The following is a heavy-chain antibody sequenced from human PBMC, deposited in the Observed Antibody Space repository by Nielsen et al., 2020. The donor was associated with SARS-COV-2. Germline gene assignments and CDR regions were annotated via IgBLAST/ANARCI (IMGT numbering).Heavy chain of an antibody. D-gene: IGHD3-22*01. CDR3: ARSRYYYDSSGYYQAQFGV. Sequence: WVRQAPGQGLEWMGRIIPILGIANYAQKFQGRVTITADKSTSTAYMELSSLRSEDTAVYYCARSRYYYDSSGYYQAQFGVWGQGTLVTVSS. CDR2: IIPILGIA. J-gene: IGHJ4*02. V-gene: IGHV1-69*02.